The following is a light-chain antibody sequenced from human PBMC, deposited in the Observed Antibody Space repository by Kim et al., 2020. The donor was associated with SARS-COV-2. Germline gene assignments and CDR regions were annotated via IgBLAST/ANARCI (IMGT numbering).Light chain of an antibody. CDR2: EDD. CDR1: SGSIDDNY. CDR3: QSYNWDNVL. Sequence: NFMLTQPHSVSESPGKTVTISCTRSSGSIDDNYVQWYQQLPGGVPTTVIYEDDQRPSGVSDRFSGSIDNSSNSASLTISGLRTEDEADYYCQSYNWDNVLFGGGTQLTVL. V-gene: IGLV6-57*04. J-gene: IGLJ2*01.